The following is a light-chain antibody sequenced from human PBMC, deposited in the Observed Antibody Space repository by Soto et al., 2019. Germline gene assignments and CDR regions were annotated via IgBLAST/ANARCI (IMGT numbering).Light chain of an antibody. V-gene: IGKV3-15*01. CDR2: GAS. J-gene: IGKJ1*01. CDR1: QSVGSN. Sequence: EIAMTQSPATLSMSPGERATLSCRASQSVGSNLAWYQQKPGHAPRLLIYGASTRATDIPVRFSGRGSGTDFTLTISSLEPEDFATYDCQQSYSTWTFGQGTKVDIK. CDR3: QQSYSTWT.